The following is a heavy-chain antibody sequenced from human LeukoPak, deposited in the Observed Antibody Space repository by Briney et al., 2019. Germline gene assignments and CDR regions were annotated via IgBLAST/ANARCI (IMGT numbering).Heavy chain of an antibody. J-gene: IGHJ4*02. D-gene: IGHD3-9*01. CDR3: TTGGAHFYDFLPAYRR. V-gene: IGHV3-15*01. Sequence: GGSLRLSCAGSGFTFSDAWMSWVRQASGKGLEWVGRIKIKTDGGTADYAAPVKGRFTISKDDSKNTLYLQMNGLKTEDTAVYYCTTGGAHFYDFLPAYRRWGQGTLVTVSS. CDR1: GFTFSDAW. CDR2: IKIKTDGGTA.